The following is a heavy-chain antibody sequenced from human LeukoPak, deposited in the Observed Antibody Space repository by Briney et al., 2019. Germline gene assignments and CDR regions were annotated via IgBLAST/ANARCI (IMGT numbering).Heavy chain of an antibody. V-gene: IGHV3-53*01. CDR1: GFTVSSNY. J-gene: IGHJ4*02. D-gene: IGHD3-9*01. CDR2: IYSGGST. Sequence: GGSLRLSCAASGFTVSSNYMSWVRQAPGKGLEWVSVIYSGGSTYYADSVKGRFTISRDNAKNTLYLQMNSLRAEDTAVYYCARSTHYDILTGYSLWGQGTLVTVSS. CDR3: ARSTHYDILTGYSL.